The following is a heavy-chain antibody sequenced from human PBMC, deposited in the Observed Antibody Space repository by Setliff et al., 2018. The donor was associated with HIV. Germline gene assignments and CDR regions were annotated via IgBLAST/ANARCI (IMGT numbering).Heavy chain of an antibody. D-gene: IGHD4-4*01. J-gene: IGHJ4*02. CDR3: ARHPYSEEYYFDY. V-gene: IGHV3-48*04. CDR1: GFTLSSYS. CDR2: ISSSGTTI. Sequence: PGGSLRLSCAASGFTLSSYSMNWVRQAPGKGLEWVSYISSSGTTIYYADSVKGRFTISRDNAKNSLYLQWSSLKASDTAMYYCARHPYSEEYYFDYWGQGTLVTVSS.